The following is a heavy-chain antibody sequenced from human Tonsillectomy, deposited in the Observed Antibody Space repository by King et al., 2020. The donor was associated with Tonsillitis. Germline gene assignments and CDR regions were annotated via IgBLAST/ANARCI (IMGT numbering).Heavy chain of an antibody. Sequence: VQLVESGGGLVKPGGSLRLSCAGSGFSFSDDYMTWFRQAPGKGLEYISYISGVGSEMQYADSVKGRFTISIDNTNNLLFLQMNSLRVEDTAVYYCAFPTRMPGIWGQGTLATVSS. D-gene: IGHD1-1*01. CDR1: GFSFSDDY. CDR3: AFPTRMPGI. CDR2: ISGVGSEM. J-gene: IGHJ4*02. V-gene: IGHV3-11*01.